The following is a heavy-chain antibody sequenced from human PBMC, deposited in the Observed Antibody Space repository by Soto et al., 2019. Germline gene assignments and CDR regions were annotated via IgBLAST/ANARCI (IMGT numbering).Heavy chain of an antibody. J-gene: IGHJ6*03. V-gene: IGHV3-21*01. CDR2: ISSSSSYI. Sequence: VQLVESGGGLVKPGGSLRLSCAASGFTFSSYSMNWVRQAPGKGLEWVSSISSSSSYIYYADSVKGRFTISRDNAKNSLYLQMNSLRAEDTAVYYCARERKDYSNYVVYYYYMDVWGKGTTVTVSS. D-gene: IGHD4-4*01. CDR1: GFTFSSYS. CDR3: ARERKDYSNYVVYYYYMDV.